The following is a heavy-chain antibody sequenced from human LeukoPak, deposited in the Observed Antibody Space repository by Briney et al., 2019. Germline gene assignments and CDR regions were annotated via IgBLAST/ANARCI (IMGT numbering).Heavy chain of an antibody. Sequence: SGPTLVKPTQTLTLTCTFSGFSLSTSGVGVGWIRQPPGKALEWLALIYWDDDKRYSPSLKSRLTITKDTSKNQVVLTMTNMDPEDTATYYCARLIAAAGRDWFDPWGQGTLVTVSS. V-gene: IGHV2-5*02. CDR2: IYWDDDK. CDR3: ARLIAAAGRDWFDP. CDR1: GFSLSTSGVG. J-gene: IGHJ5*02. D-gene: IGHD6-13*01.